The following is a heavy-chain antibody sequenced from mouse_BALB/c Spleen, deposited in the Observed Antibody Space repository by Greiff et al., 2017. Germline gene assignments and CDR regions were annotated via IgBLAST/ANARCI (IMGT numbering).Heavy chain of an antibody. CDR2: IYPGDGDT. CDR1: GYAFSSYW. V-gene: IGHV1-80*01. CDR3: ALIYYDYDGGFAY. J-gene: IGHJ3*01. Sequence: QVQLQQSGAELVRPGSSVKISCKASGYAFSSYWMNWVKQRPGQGLEWIGQIYPGDGDTNYNGKFKGKATLTADKSSSTAYMQLSSLTSEDSAVYFCALIYYDYDGGFAYWGQGTLVTVSA. D-gene: IGHD2-4*01.